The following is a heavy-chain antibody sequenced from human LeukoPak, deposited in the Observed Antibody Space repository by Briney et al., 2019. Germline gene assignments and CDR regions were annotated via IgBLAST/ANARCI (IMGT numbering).Heavy chain of an antibody. CDR2: IYTSGST. J-gene: IGHJ4*02. Sequence: SETLSLTCTVSGDSISSGNYYWTWIRQPAGKGLEWIGRIYTSGSTNYNPSLKSRVTISVDTSKNQFSLKLSSVTAADTAVYYCARGGDAMGNGASFLDNWGQGTLVTVSS. V-gene: IGHV4-61*02. D-gene: IGHD3-16*01. CDR1: GDSISSGNYY. CDR3: ARGGDAMGNGASFLDN.